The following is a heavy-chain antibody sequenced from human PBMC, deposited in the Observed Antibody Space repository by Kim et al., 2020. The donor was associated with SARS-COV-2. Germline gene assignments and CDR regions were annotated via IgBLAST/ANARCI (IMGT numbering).Heavy chain of an antibody. D-gene: IGHD5-12*01. J-gene: IGHJ4*02. Sequence: YYAESVKGRVTSSRENTKNTLYLQRNSLRGDDTAVYYCARNGGSGYLFDYWGQGTLVTVSS. V-gene: IGHV3-33*01. CDR3: ARNGGSGYLFDY.